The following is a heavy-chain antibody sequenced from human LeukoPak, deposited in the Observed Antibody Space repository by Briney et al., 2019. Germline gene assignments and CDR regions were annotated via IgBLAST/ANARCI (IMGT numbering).Heavy chain of an antibody. V-gene: IGHV4-39*01. J-gene: IGHJ3*02. CDR2: IYYSGST. Sequence: SETLSLTCTVSGGSISSSSYSWGWIRQPPGTGLEWIGSIYYSGSTYYNPSLKSRVTISVDTSKNQFSLKLSSVTAADTALYYCAKSGYCGGDCYYAFDIWGQGTMVTVSS. CDR1: GGSISSSSYS. CDR3: AKSGYCGGDCYYAFDI. D-gene: IGHD2-21*02.